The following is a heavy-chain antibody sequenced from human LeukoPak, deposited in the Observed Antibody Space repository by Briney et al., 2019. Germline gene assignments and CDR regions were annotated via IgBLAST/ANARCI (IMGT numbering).Heavy chain of an antibody. Sequence: SETLSLTCTVSGGSISSSSYYWGWIRQPPGKGLEWIGSIYYSGGTYYNPSLKSRVTISVDTSKNQFSLKLSSVTAADTAVYCCARLQEWNGSLDYWGQGTLVTVSS. CDR3: ARLQEWNGSLDY. D-gene: IGHD1-1*01. CDR1: GGSISSSSYY. CDR2: IYYSGGT. J-gene: IGHJ4*02. V-gene: IGHV4-39*01.